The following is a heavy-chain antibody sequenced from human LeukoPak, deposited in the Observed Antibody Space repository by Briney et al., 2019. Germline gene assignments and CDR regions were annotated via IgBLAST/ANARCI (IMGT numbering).Heavy chain of an antibody. V-gene: IGHV3-20*01. CDR3: ARVIEGYAFDI. Sequence: GGSLRLSCEASGFTFSGYWMHWVRQAPGKGLVWVSGINWNGGSTGYADSVKGRFTISRDNAKNSLYLQMNSLRAEDTALYHCARVIEGYAFDIWGQGTMVTVSS. D-gene: IGHD3-16*02. CDR1: GFTFSGYW. J-gene: IGHJ3*02. CDR2: INWNGGST.